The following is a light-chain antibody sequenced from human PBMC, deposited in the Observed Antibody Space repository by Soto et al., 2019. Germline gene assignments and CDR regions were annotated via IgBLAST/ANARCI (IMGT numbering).Light chain of an antibody. CDR2: GNS. V-gene: IGLV1-40*01. Sequence: QSVLTQPPSVSGAPGQRVTISCTGSSSNIGAGYDVHWYQQLPGTAPKLLIYGNSNRPSGVPDRFSGSKSGTSASLAITGLQAEVEADYYCQSYDSSLNGVIFGGGTKVTVL. CDR3: QSYDSSLNGVI. CDR1: SSNIGAGYD. J-gene: IGLJ2*01.